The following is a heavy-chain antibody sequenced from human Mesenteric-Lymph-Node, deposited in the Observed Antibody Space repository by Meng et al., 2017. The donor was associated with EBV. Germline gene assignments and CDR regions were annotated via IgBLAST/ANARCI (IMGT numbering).Heavy chain of an antibody. CDR1: GGSFSDYL. CDR2: VNYGGTT. J-gene: IGHJ5*02. D-gene: IGHD3-16*01. Sequence: QVQRQQWGAGLLKPSETLSLTCAVYGGSFSDYLWTWFRQPPGKGLEWLGEVNYGGTTIYNPSLESRVTISVDTSKNQFSLKVTSVTVADTAVYYCARLGTFASHIDAWGQGTLVTVS. CDR3: ARLGTFASHIDA. V-gene: IGHV4-34*01.